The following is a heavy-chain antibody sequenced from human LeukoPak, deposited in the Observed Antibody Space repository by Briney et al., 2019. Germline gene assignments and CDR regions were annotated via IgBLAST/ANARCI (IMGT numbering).Heavy chain of an antibody. J-gene: IGHJ4*02. V-gene: IGHV4-39*07. CDR1: GGSISGTPYY. Sequence: SETLSLTCAISGGSISGTPYYWGWIRQPPGKGLEWIGSIYYSGSTYYNPSLKSRLTISVDTSKNQFSLKLSSVTAADTAVYYCAMSAGGHSVDYWGQGTLVTVSS. D-gene: IGHD2-21*01. CDR2: IYYSGST. CDR3: AMSAGGHSVDY.